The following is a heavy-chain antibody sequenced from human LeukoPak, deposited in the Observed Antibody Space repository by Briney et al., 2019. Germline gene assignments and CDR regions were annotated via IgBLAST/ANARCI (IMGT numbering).Heavy chain of an antibody. CDR2: IYYSGST. V-gene: IGHV4-31*03. D-gene: IGHD2-2*02. CDR3: ARVKVVVVPTAIIGYAFDI. Sequence: SETLSLTCTVSGGSISSGGYYWSWIRQHPGKGLEWIGYIYYSGSTYYNPSLKSRVTISVDTSKNRFSLKLSSVTAADTAVYYCARVKVVVVPTAIIGYAFDIWGQGTMVTVSS. CDR1: GGSISSGGYY. J-gene: IGHJ3*02.